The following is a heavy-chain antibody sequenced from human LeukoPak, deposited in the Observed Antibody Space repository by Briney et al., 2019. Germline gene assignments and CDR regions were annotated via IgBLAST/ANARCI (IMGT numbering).Heavy chain of an antibody. CDR3: ARGPWVVVARYFDY. Sequence: SETLSLTCTVSGGSISSYYWSWIRQPPGKGLEWIVYIYYSGSTNYNPSLKSRVTISVDTAKKQFSLKLSYVTAADTAVYYCARGPWVVVARYFDYWGQGTLVTVSS. J-gene: IGHJ4*02. CDR1: GGSISSYY. D-gene: IGHD3-22*01. CDR2: IYYSGST. V-gene: IGHV4-59*12.